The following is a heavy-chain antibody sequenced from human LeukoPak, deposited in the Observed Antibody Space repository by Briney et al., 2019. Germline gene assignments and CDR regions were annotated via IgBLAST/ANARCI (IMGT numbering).Heavy chain of an antibody. CDR1: GGSISSYY. Sequence: SETLSLTCTVSGGSISSYYWSWIRQPPGKGLEWIGYIYYSGSTNHNPSLKRRVTISVDTCKNQFSLTLTSVSAAGTAVYYCASHVKGSPHGFDPWGQGTLVTVSS. J-gene: IGHJ5*02. D-gene: IGHD2/OR15-2a*01. CDR3: ASHVKGSPHGFDP. CDR2: IYYSGST. V-gene: IGHV4-59*08.